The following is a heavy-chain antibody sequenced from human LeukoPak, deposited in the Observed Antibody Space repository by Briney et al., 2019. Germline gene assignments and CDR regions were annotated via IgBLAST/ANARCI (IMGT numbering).Heavy chain of an antibody. Sequence: ASVKVSCKASGYIFTGYYMYWVRQAPGQGLEWMGVINPSGGNTSYAQKFQGRVTMTRDTSTRTVYMEVNSLRSEDTAVYYCARQGTYSSAIGMGYWGQGTLVTVSS. V-gene: IGHV1-46*01. J-gene: IGHJ4*02. D-gene: IGHD6-19*01. CDR2: INPSGGNT. CDR3: ARQGTYSSAIGMGY. CDR1: GYIFTGYY.